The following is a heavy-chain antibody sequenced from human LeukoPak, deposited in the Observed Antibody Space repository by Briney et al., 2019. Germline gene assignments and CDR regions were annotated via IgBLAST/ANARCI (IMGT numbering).Heavy chain of an antibody. V-gene: IGHV1-69*05. J-gene: IGHJ5*02. CDR1: GGTFSSYA. Sequence: GASVKVSCKASGGTFSSYAISWGRQAPGQGLEWMGGIIPIFGTANYAQKFQGRGTITTDESTSTAYMELSCLRSEDTAVDYCARAPPSRAGNGYWFDPWGQGTLVTVSS. CDR3: ARAPPSRAGNGYWFDP. CDR2: IIPIFGTA. D-gene: IGHD5-24*01.